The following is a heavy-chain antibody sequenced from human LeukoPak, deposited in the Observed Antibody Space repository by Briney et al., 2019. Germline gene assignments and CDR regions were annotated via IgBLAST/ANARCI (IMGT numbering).Heavy chain of an antibody. Sequence: GGSLRLSCAASRFTFSSYSMNWVRQAPGKGLEWVGFIRGKAYGVTSEYAASVKGRFSFSRDDSKSIAYLQMNSLKTEDTAVYYCARGTGIAAAGTGRLLGFWGQGTLVTVSS. J-gene: IGHJ4*02. V-gene: IGHV3-49*04. CDR1: RFTFSSYS. D-gene: IGHD6-13*01. CDR2: IRGKAYGVTS. CDR3: ARGTGIAAAGTGRLLGF.